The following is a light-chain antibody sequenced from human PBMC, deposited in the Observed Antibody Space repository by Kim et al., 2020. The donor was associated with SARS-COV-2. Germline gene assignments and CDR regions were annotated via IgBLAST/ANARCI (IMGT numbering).Light chain of an antibody. CDR2: DAS. V-gene: IGKV3-11*01. Sequence: LSLSTGDTATLSRRASQSVGKALGWSQPRPGQAPRLLIYDASNRADGIPARFSGSGDGTDFPLPISRLETEDFALYYCQQRSNWPLFGPETKLEIK. CDR3: QQRSNWPL. CDR1: QSVGKA. J-gene: IGKJ2*01.